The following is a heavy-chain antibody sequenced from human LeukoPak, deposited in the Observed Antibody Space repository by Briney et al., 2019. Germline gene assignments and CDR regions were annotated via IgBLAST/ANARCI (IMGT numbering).Heavy chain of an antibody. D-gene: IGHD3-9*01. J-gene: IGHJ4*02. CDR3: AKGYYDILTGYSQPLHFDY. Sequence: SGGSLRLSCAASGFTFSNAWMSWVRQAPGKGLEWVSAISGSGGSTYYADSVKGRFTISRDNSKNTLYLQMNSLRAEDTAVYYCAKGYYDILTGYSQPLHFDYWGQGTLVTVSS. CDR1: GFTFSNAW. CDR2: ISGSGGST. V-gene: IGHV3-23*01.